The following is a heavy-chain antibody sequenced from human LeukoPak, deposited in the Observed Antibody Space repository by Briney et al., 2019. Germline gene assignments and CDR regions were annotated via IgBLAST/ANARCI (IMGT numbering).Heavy chain of an antibody. V-gene: IGHV3-23*01. CDR1: GFTFSSYA. CDR2: ISGSGGST. CDR3: AKARGGVVVVAASHV. D-gene: IGHD2-15*01. Sequence: PGGSLRLSCAASGFTFSSYAMSWVRQAPGKGLEWVSAISGSGGSTYYADSVKGRFTISRDNSKNTLYLQMNSLRAEDTAVYYCAKARGGVVVVAASHVWGQGTTVTVSS. J-gene: IGHJ6*02.